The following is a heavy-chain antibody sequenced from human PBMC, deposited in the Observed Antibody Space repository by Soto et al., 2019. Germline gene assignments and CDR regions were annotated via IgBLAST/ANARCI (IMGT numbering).Heavy chain of an antibody. Sequence: PSETLSLTCAVYGGSFSGYYWSWIRQPPGKGLEWIGEINHSGSTNYNPSLQSRVTISVDTSKNQFSLKLSSVTAADTAVYYCARGYNWNYYYGMDVWGQGTTVTVSS. CDR1: GGSFSGYY. V-gene: IGHV4-34*01. D-gene: IGHD1-20*01. J-gene: IGHJ6*02. CDR2: INHSGST. CDR3: ARGYNWNYYYGMDV.